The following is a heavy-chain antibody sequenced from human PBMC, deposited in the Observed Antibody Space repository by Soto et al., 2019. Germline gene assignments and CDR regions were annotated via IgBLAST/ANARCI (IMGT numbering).Heavy chain of an antibody. CDR1: GYTFTSYD. J-gene: IGHJ5*02. V-gene: IGHV1-8*01. Sequence: ASVKVSCKASGYTFTSYDINWVRQATGQGLEWMGWMNPNSGNTGYAQKFQGRVTMTRNTSISTAYMELSSLRSEDTAVYYCARGRVGSRPRRGHVRWFDPWGQGTLVTVSS. CDR3: ARGRVGSRPRRGHVRWFDP. CDR2: MNPNSGNT. D-gene: IGHD1-26*01.